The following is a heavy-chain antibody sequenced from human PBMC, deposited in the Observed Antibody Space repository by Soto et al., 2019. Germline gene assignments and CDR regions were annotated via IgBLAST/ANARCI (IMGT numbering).Heavy chain of an antibody. CDR1: GGTFSSYA. J-gene: IGHJ4*02. Sequence: SVKVSCKASGGTFSSYAISWVRQAPGQGLEWMGGIIPIFGTANYAQKFQGRVTITADESTSTAYMELSSLRSEDTAVYYCARVHSYYDSSGSSYYFDYWGQGALVTVSS. CDR3: ARVHSYYDSSGSSYYFDY. V-gene: IGHV1-69*13. D-gene: IGHD3-22*01. CDR2: IIPIFGTA.